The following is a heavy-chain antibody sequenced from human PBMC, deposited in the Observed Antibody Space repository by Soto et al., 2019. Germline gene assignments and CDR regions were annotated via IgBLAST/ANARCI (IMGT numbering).Heavy chain of an antibody. CDR1: GFTFSSYW. V-gene: IGHV3-7*03. CDR3: ARDRGYSGYDGNYYYGMDV. Sequence: EVQLVESGGGLVQPGGSLRLSCAASGFTFSSYWMSWVRQAPGKGLEWVANLKQDGSEKYYVDSVKGRFTISRDNTKNSLYLQMNSLRAEDTAVYYCARDRGYSGYDGNYYYGMDVWGQGTTVTVSS. J-gene: IGHJ6*02. CDR2: LKQDGSEK. D-gene: IGHD5-12*01.